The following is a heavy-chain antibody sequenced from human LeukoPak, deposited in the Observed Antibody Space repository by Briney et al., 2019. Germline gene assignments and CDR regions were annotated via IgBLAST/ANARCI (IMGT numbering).Heavy chain of an antibody. CDR3: ARDRYDILTGYEMDV. J-gene: IGHJ6*02. Sequence: GRSLRLSCAASGFTFSSYGMHWVRQAPGKGLGWVAVISYDGSNKYYADSVKGRFTISRDNAKNSLYLQMNSLRAEDTAVYYCARDRYDILTGYEMDVWGQGTTVTVSS. D-gene: IGHD3-9*01. CDR1: GFTFSSYG. CDR2: ISYDGSNK. V-gene: IGHV3-30*03.